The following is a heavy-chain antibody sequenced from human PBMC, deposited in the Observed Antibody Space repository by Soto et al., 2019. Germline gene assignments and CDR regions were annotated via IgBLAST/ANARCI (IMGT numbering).Heavy chain of an antibody. CDR2: ISGSGGST. J-gene: IGHJ2*01. CDR3: AKDLGYSSSSQWSFDL. CDR1: GFTFSSYA. D-gene: IGHD6-6*01. V-gene: IGHV3-23*01. Sequence: EVQLLESGGGLVQHGGSLRLSCAASGFTFSSYAMSWVRQAPGKGLEWVSAISGSGGSTYYADSVKGRFTISRDNSKNTLYLQLNSLRAEDTAVYYCAKDLGYSSSSQWSFDLWGRGTLVTVSS.